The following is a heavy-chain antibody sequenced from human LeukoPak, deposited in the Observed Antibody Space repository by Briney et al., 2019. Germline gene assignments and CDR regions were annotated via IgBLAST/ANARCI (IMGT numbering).Heavy chain of an antibody. Sequence: GGSLRLSCAASGFTFNNYAMTWVRQAPGKGLEWVSAISGSWGSTHYGDSVKGRFTISRDSSKNTLYLQMNSLGAEDTAVYHCAKDRSAYCSGTSCYSSFDYWGQGALVTVSS. J-gene: IGHJ4*02. CDR1: GFTFNNYA. CDR2: ISGSWGST. V-gene: IGHV3-23*02. D-gene: IGHD2-2*02. CDR3: AKDRSAYCSGTSCYSSFDY.